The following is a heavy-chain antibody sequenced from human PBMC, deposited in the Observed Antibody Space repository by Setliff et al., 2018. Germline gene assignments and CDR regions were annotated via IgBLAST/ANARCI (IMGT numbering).Heavy chain of an antibody. CDR2: IFTSGSA. CDR3: AHSTTFDLHHDY. V-gene: IGHV4-4*09. J-gene: IGHJ4*02. D-gene: IGHD3-9*01. Sequence: SETLSLTCRVSGGSVSTFYWTWIRQPPGKGLEWIGYIFTSGSAQYNPSLKSRATISRDTSSNQFSLKLFSVTAADTAVYYCAHSTTFDLHHDYWGQGALVTVSS. CDR1: GGSVSTFY.